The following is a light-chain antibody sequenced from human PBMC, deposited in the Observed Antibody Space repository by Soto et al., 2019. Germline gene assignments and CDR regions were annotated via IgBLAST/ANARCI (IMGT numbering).Light chain of an antibody. V-gene: IGLV2-11*01. CDR1: SSDVGGYNH. CDR3: CSYAGRSTPDV. CDR2: AVY. J-gene: IGLJ1*01. Sequence: QSALTQPRSVSGSPGQSVTISCTGTSSDVGGYNHVSWYQQHPGTVPKLMIYAVYKRPSGIPDRFSGPKSGNTASLTISGLQAEDEADYYCCSYAGRSTPDVFGTGTKLTVL.